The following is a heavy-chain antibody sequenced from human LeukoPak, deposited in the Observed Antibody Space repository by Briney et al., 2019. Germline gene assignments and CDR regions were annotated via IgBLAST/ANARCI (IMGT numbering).Heavy chain of an antibody. CDR3: ARVYYYYYYMDV. CDR2: IYYSGST. Sequence: SETLSLTCAVSGASISSSNYYWGWVRQSPGKGLEWIGSIYYSGSTYYNPSLKSRVTISVDTSKNQFSLKLSSVTAADTAVYYCARVYYYYYYMDVWGKGTTVTVSS. CDR1: GASISSSNYY. V-gene: IGHV4-39*07. J-gene: IGHJ6*03.